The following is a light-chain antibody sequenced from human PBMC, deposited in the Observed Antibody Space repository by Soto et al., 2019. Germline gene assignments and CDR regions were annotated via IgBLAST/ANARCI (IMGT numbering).Light chain of an antibody. CDR1: HGISSF. CDR2: AVS. V-gene: IGKV1-9*01. Sequence: DIHLTHSPSFLSSSVVYRFTITCLASHGISSFLAWYQQKPGKAPKLLIYAVSTLQSGVPSRFSGSGSGTEFTLTISSLQPDDFAPYYCHQYNSYSSTLGHGTKVDIK. J-gene: IGKJ1*01. CDR3: HQYNSYSST.